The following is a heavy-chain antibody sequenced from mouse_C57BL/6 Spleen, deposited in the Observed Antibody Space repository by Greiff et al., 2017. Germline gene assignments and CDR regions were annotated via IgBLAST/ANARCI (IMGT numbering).Heavy chain of an antibody. Sequence: QVQLQQPGAELVKPGASVKVSCKASGFTFTSYWMPWVNQSPGQGLEWIGRIHTSDSDNNYNQKFKGKATVTGDKSSSTALMHLSSLTSDVYAVYCCAKVSSWGYGGQGTTLTVSS. CDR1: GFTFTSYW. D-gene: IGHD1-1*01. CDR3: AKVSSWGY. V-gene: IGHV1-74*01. J-gene: IGHJ2*01. CDR2: IHTSDSDN.